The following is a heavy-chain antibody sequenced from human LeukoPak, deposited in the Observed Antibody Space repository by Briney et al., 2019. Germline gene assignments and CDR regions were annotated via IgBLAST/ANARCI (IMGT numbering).Heavy chain of an antibody. CDR3: ARVNYYDSSGYLRALDY. D-gene: IGHD3-22*01. V-gene: IGHV3-7*01. J-gene: IGHJ4*02. CDR2: IKPDGREK. CDR1: GFTFSSYW. Sequence: GGSLRLSCAASGFTFSSYWMTWVRQAPGKGLEWVANIKPDGREKYYVDSVKGRFTISRDNAKNSLDLQMNSLRVEDTAVYYCARVNYYDSSGYLRALDYWGQGTLVTVSS.